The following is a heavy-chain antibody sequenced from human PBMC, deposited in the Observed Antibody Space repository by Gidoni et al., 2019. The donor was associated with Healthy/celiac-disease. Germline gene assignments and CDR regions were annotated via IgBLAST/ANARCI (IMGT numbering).Heavy chain of an antibody. CDR2: IYPGDSDT. Sequence: EVQLVQSGAEVKKPGESLKISCKGSGYSFTSYWIGRVRQMPGKGREWMGIIYPGDSDTRYSPSVQGQVTISADKSISTAYLQWSSLKASDTAMYYCARHKAVVAVRAKGGFDPWGQGTLVTVSS. CDR3: ARHKAVVAVRAKGGFDP. V-gene: IGHV5-51*01. J-gene: IGHJ5*02. D-gene: IGHD2-15*01. CDR1: GYSFTSYW.